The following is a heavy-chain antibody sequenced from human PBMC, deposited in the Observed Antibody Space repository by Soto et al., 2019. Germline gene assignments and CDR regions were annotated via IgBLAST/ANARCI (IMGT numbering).Heavy chain of an antibody. V-gene: IGHV1-58*01. CDR1: GFTFTSSA. CDR3: AAPAGDSSGYGMDV. CDR2: IVVGSGNT. D-gene: IGHD3-22*01. Sequence: ASVKVSCKASGFTFTSSAVQWLLQARGQRLEWIGWIVVGSGNTNYAQKFQERVTITRDMSTSTAYMELSSLRSEDTAVYYCAAPAGDSSGYGMDVWGQGTTVTVSS. J-gene: IGHJ6*02.